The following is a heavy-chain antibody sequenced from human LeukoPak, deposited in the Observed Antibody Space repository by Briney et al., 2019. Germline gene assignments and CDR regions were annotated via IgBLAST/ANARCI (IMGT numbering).Heavy chain of an antibody. CDR1: GFTFSSYA. D-gene: IGHD5-18*01. CDR2: ISGSGGST. CDR3: AKLTYSYGLRGGGNYYFDY. J-gene: IGHJ4*02. Sequence: GGSLRLSCAASGFTFSSYAMSWVRQAPGKGLEWVSAISGSGGSTYYADSVKGRFTISRDNSKNTLYLQMNSLRAEDTAVYYCAKLTYSYGLRGGGNYYFDYWGQGTLVTVSS. V-gene: IGHV3-23*01.